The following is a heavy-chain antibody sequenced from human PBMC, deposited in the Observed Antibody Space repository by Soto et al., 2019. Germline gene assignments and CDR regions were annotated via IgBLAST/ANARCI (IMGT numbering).Heavy chain of an antibody. CDR1: GFTFNNYG. J-gene: IGHJ6*02. V-gene: IGHV3-30*18. CDR3: TKDGRFDSDGSLYHYYYGMDV. CDR2: ISNDGSNK. D-gene: IGHD2-15*01. Sequence: GGSLRLSCAASGFTFNNYGMNWVRQAPGKGLEWVAIISNDGSNKYYIESVRGRFTISRDNSKNMLFLQMNSLRVEDTAVYFCTKDGRFDSDGSLYHYYYGMDVWGQGTTVTVSS.